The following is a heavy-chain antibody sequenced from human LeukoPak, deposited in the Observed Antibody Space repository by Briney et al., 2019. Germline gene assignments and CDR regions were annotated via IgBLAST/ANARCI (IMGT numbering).Heavy chain of an antibody. CDR1: GFTFSSYA. Sequence: GGSLRLSCAASGFTFSSYAIHWVRQAPGKGLEWVAVISYDGGDKYYADSVKGRFTISRDNSRTTVYLQMNSLRAEDTAVYHCAKDLPAAYFDYWGQGTLVTVSS. D-gene: IGHD2-2*01. CDR3: AKDLPAAYFDY. J-gene: IGHJ4*02. V-gene: IGHV3-30-3*02. CDR2: ISYDGGDK.